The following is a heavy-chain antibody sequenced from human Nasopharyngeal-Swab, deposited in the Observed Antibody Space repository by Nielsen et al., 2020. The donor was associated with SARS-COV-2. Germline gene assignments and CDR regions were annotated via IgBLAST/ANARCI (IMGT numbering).Heavy chain of an antibody. J-gene: IGHJ4*02. CDR3: ARDRTETLSLDY. D-gene: IGHD4-17*01. CDR1: GFTFSSYG. V-gene: IGHV3-33*01. Sequence: GASLKISCAASGFTFSSYGMHWVRQAPGKGLEWVAVIWYDGSNKYYADSVEGRFTISRDNSKNTLYLQMNSLRAEDTAVYYCARDRTETLSLDYWGQGTLVTVSS. CDR2: IWYDGSNK.